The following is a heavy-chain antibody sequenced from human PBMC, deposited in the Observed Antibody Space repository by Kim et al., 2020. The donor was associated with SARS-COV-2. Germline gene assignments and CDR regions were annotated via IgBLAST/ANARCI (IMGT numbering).Heavy chain of an antibody. Sequence: GSLRLSCAASGFTFSSYGMHWVRQAPGKGLEWVAVIWYDGSNKYYADSVKGRFTISRDNSKNTLYLQMNSLRAEDTAVYYCAKDSAGGQWLASPSYYFDYWGQGTLVTVSS. CDR1: GFTFSSYG. CDR3: AKDSAGGQWLASPSYYFDY. V-gene: IGHV3-33*06. D-gene: IGHD6-19*01. J-gene: IGHJ4*02. CDR2: IWYDGSNK.